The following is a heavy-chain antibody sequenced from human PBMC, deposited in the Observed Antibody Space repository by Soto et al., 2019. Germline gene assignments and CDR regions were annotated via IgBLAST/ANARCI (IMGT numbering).Heavy chain of an antibody. CDR1: GGTFSTHA. J-gene: IGHJ6*02. CDR2: IIPISGTT. Sequence: ASVKVSCKASGGTFSTHAIIWVRQAPGHGLEWMGGIIPISGTTYYTQKFQGRVTITADEPTSTAFMELSSLKSDDTAVFYCARGYCSGGNCHSGMDVWGQGTMVTVSS. D-gene: IGHD2-15*01. V-gene: IGHV1-69*13. CDR3: ARGYCSGGNCHSGMDV.